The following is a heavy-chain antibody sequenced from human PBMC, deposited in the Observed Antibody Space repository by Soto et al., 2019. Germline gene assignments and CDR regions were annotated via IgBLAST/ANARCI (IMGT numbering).Heavy chain of an antibody. CDR3: AREYCSGGSCYGYGMDV. J-gene: IGHJ6*02. Sequence: GGSRRRSWAAAGFSFSSYVMHWGRQAPGKGLEWVAVIWWDGSNRYYADSVKGRFTISRDNSKNTLYLQMNSLRAEDTAVYYCAREYCSGGSCYGYGMDVWGQGTTVTVSS. CDR2: IWWDGSNR. V-gene: IGHV3-33*01. CDR1: GFSFSSYV. D-gene: IGHD2-15*01.